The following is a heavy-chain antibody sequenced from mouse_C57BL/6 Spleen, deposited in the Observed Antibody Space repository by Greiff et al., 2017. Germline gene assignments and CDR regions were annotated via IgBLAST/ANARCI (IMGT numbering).Heavy chain of an antibody. CDR2: IDPEDGET. CDR3: AYDGSRGWYYHV. V-gene: IGHV14-2*01. CDR1: GFNIKDYY. D-gene: IGHD1-1*01. J-gene: IGHJ1*03. Sequence: VQLQQSGAELVKPGASVKLSCTASGFNIKDYYMHWVKQRTEQGLEWIGRIDPEDGETKYAPQFQGQATIPADTSSKPAYLQLHSLTSEDTAVYYCAYDGSRGWYYHVWGTGTTVTVSS.